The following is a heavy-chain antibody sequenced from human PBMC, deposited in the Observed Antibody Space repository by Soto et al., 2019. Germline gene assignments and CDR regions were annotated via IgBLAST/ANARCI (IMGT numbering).Heavy chain of an antibody. CDR3: ARMGGYCTNGVCSSMDV. V-gene: IGHV3-33*01. Sequence: GGSLRLSCAASGFTFSSYGMHWVRQAPGKGLEWVAVIWYDGSNKYYADSVKGRFTISRDNSKNTLYLQMNSLRAEDTAVYYCARMGGYCTNGVCSSMDVWGQGTTVTAP. CDR2: IWYDGSNK. CDR1: GFTFSSYG. D-gene: IGHD2-8*01. J-gene: IGHJ6*02.